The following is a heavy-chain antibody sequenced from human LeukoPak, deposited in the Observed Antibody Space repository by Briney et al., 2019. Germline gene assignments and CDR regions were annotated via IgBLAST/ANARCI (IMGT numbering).Heavy chain of an antibody. CDR2: IYYSGST. Sequence: SSETLSLTCTVSGGSISSGDYYWSWIRQPPGKGLEWIGYIYYSGSTYYNPSLKSRVTISADTSKNQFSLKLSSVTAADTAVYYCAREPIRRITIFGVVIIPDYWGQGTLVTVSS. V-gene: IGHV4-30-4*01. J-gene: IGHJ4*02. CDR3: AREPIRRITIFGVVIIPDY. CDR1: GGSISSGDYY. D-gene: IGHD3-3*01.